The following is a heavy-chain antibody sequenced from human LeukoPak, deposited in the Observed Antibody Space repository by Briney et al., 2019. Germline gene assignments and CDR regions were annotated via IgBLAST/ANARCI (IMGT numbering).Heavy chain of an antibody. CDR1: GGSFSGYY. V-gene: IGHV4-34*01. Sequence: SETLSLTCAAYGGSFSGYYWSWIRQPPGKGLEWIGEINHSGSTNYNPSLKSRVTISVDTSKNQFSLKLSSVTAADTAVYYCARGRITMVRGGAHDYWGQGTLVTVSS. D-gene: IGHD3-10*01. CDR3: ARGRITMVRGGAHDY. CDR2: INHSGST. J-gene: IGHJ4*02.